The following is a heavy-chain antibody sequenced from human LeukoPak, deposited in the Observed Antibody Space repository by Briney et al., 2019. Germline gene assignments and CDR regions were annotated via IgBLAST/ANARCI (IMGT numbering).Heavy chain of an antibody. CDR1: GNSFTSYW. CDR2: IYLGDSDT. CDR3: ARRPAYSSSSWFDP. Sequence: GESLKVSCKGSGNSFTSYWIGWVRQMPGKGLEWMGIIYLGDSDTRYSPSFQGQVTISADKSISAAYLQWSSLKASDTAMYYCARRPAYSSSSWFDPWGQGTLVTVSS. V-gene: IGHV5-51*01. J-gene: IGHJ5*02. D-gene: IGHD6-6*01.